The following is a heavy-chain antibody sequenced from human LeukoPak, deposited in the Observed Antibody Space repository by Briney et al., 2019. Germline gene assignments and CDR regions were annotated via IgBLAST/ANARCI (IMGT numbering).Heavy chain of an antibody. CDR1: GFSFNTYA. CDR2: ISGSGDRT. V-gene: IGHV3-23*01. Sequence: GGSLRLSCAASGFSFNTYAMSWARHAPGKGLEWVSAISGSGDRTFYADSVKDRFTTSRDNSNNTLYLQLNTLRAEDTAVYYCARDAPDQGLEGFLLSGIDYWGQGTMVTISS. D-gene: IGHD3-3*01. CDR3: ARDAPDQGLEGFLLSGIDY. J-gene: IGHJ4*02.